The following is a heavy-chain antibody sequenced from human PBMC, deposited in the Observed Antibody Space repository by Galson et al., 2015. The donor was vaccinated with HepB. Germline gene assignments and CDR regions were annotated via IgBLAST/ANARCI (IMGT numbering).Heavy chain of an antibody. V-gene: IGHV1-2*04. CDR1: GYTFTDFH. CDR3: ARWGDSRGSNARGFDV. D-gene: IGHD4-23*01. Sequence: SVKVPCKASGYTFTDFHVNWVRQAPGQGLEWMGWINPDNGDTNYAQKFQGWVTMARDTSIRTAYMELSRLSSDDTAVYYCARWGDSRGSNARGFDVWGQGTAVTVSS. CDR2: INPDNGDT. J-gene: IGHJ3*01.